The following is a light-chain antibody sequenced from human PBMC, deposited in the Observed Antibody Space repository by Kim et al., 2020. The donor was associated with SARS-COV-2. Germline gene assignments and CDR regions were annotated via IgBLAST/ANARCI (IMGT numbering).Light chain of an antibody. J-gene: IGLJ2*01. V-gene: IGLV1-40*01. CDR3: QSYDSSLSGSV. Sequence: QRVTLSCTGGSSNIGAGYDVHWYQQRPGTAPKLLIYGNSNRPSGVPDRFSGSKSGTSASLAITGLQAEDEADYYCQSYDSSLSGSVFGGGTQLTVL. CDR1: SSNIGAGYD. CDR2: GNS.